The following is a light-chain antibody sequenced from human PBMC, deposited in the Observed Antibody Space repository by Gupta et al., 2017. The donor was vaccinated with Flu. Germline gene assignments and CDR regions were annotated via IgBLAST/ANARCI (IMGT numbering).Light chain of an antibody. CDR3: YSYAGTYTFV. J-gene: IGLJ2*01. Sequence: QSALTQPRSVSGSAGQSVTLSCTGTPRDVGAWGFVSWYQQHPGRAPKAIIYDVDRRPSGVPDRFSGAKVGNTASLTISGLQADDEADYYCYSYAGTYTFVFGGGTRLTVL. CDR2: DVD. V-gene: IGLV2-11*01. CDR1: PRDVGAWGF.